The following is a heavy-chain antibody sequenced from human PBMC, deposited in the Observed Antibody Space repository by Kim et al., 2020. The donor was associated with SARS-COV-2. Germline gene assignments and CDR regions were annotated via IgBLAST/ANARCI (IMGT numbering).Heavy chain of an antibody. CDR2: INPNSGGT. J-gene: IGHJ4*02. V-gene: IGHV1-2*06. Sequence: ASVKVSCKASGYTFTGYYMHWVRQAPGQGLEWMGRINPNSGGTNYAQKFQGRVTMTRDTSISTAYMELSRLRSDDTAVYYCARDSDFWSGGYDYWGQGTLVTVSS. CDR1: GYTFTGYY. D-gene: IGHD3-3*01. CDR3: ARDSDFWSGGYDY.